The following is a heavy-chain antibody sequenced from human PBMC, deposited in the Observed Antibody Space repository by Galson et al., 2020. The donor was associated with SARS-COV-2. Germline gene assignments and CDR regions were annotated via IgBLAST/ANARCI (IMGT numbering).Heavy chain of an antibody. J-gene: IGHJ6*02. V-gene: IGHV4-39*02. CDR2: IYYSGST. CDR1: GGSISSSSYY. D-gene: IGHD2-8*01. CDR3: AREGLMVYAIGAYFSYGMDV. Sequence: SETLSLTCTVSGGSISSSSYYWGWIRQPPGKGLEWMGSIYYSGSTYYNPSLKSRVTISVDTSKNQLSLKLSSVTAADTAVYYCAREGLMVYAIGAYFSYGMDVWGQGTAVTVSS.